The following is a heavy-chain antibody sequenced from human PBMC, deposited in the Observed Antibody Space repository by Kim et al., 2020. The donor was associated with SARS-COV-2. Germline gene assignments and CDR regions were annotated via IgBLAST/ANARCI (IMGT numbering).Heavy chain of an antibody. Sequence: GRFTISRDNSKNTLYLQMNSLRAEDTAVYYCAREEFSDDPFPFGGYYFDYWGQGTLVTVSS. D-gene: IGHD3-16*02. J-gene: IGHJ4*02. V-gene: IGHV3-30*01. CDR3: AREEFSDDPFPFGGYYFDY.